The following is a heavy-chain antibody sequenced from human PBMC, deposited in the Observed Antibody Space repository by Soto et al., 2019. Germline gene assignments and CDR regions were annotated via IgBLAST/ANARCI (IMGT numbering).Heavy chain of an antibody. CDR2: IRSKAYGGTT. Sequence: EVQLVESGGGLVQPGRSLRLSCTGSGFTFGDYAMSWFRQAPGKGLEWVTFIRSKAYGGTTEYAASVKGRFSISRDDSKSIAYLQMNSLKTEDTAVYYCSRGDGYCSGGSCYHWGQGTLVTVSS. V-gene: IGHV3-49*03. CDR1: GFTFGDYA. D-gene: IGHD2-15*01. J-gene: IGHJ5*02. CDR3: SRGDGYCSGGSCYH.